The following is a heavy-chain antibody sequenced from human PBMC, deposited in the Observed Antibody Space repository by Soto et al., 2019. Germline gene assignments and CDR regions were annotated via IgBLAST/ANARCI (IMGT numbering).Heavy chain of an antibody. CDR3: ARGVLGDILTGYYTVSYGMDV. Sequence: PGESLKISCKGSGYSFTSYWIGWVRQMPGKGLEWMGRIDPSDSYTNYSPSFQGHVTISADKSISTAYLQWSSLKASDTAMYYCARGVLGDILTGYYTVSYGMDVWGQGTTVTVSS. CDR2: IDPSDSYT. J-gene: IGHJ6*02. D-gene: IGHD3-9*01. CDR1: GYSFTSYW. V-gene: IGHV5-10-1*01.